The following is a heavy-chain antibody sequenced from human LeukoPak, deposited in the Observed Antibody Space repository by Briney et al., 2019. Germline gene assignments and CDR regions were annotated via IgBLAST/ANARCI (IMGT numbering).Heavy chain of an antibody. CDR1: GGSISSSSYY. D-gene: IGHD3-22*01. J-gene: IGHJ4*02. CDR2: IYYSGST. Sequence: PSETLSLSCTVSGGSISSSSYYWGWIRQPPGKGLEWIGSIYYSGSTYYNPSLKSRVIISVDTSKNQFSLKLSSVTAADTAVYYCARHKYYYDSSGYYYYFDYWGQGTLVTVSS. CDR3: ARHKYYYDSSGYYYYFDY. V-gene: IGHV4-39*01.